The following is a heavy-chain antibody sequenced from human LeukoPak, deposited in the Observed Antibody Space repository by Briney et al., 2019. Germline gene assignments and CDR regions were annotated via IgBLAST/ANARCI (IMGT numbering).Heavy chain of an antibody. CDR2: INPNSGDT. CDR3: ARSVRLLTPDNWFDP. D-gene: IGHD2-21*02. V-gene: IGHV1-2*02. Sequence: ASVKVSCKASGYTFTGYYMHWARQAPGQGLEWMGWINPNSGDTNYAQKFQGRVTMTRDTSISTAYMELSRLRSDDTAVYYCARSVRLLTPDNWFDPWGQGTLVTVSS. J-gene: IGHJ5*02. CDR1: GYTFTGYY.